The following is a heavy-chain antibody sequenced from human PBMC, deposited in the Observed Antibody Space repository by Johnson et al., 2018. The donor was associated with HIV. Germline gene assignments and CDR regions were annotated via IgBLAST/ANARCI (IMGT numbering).Heavy chain of an antibody. V-gene: IGHV3-13*01. Sequence: VQLVESGGGLVQPGGSLRLSCAASEFTFSNYDMHWVRQATGKGLEWVSAIGSAGDTYYPGSVKGRFTISRDNSKNKLYLQMNSLRAEDTAVYYCAKSNSLGGAGYQPHDAFDIWGQGTMVTVSS. CDR1: EFTFSNYD. CDR2: IGSAGDT. D-gene: IGHD3-9*01. CDR3: AKSNSLGGAGYQPHDAFDI. J-gene: IGHJ3*02.